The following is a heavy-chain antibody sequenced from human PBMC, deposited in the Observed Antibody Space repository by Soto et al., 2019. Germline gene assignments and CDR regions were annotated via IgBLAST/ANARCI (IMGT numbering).Heavy chain of an antibody. V-gene: IGHV2-5*02. D-gene: IGHD4-17*01. CDR1: GVSLSTYGMG. CDR3: AHIPSPTVTTSAEYFQH. J-gene: IGHJ1*01. Sequence: QITLKESGPTLGKPTPTLPLDFPFPGVSLSTYGMGVGWVRQPPRKALEWLALIYWDDDSRYSPSLKSRLTITKDTSKNQVVLTMTNMDPVDTATYFCAHIPSPTVTTSAEYFQHWGQGTLVTVSS. CDR2: IYWDDDS.